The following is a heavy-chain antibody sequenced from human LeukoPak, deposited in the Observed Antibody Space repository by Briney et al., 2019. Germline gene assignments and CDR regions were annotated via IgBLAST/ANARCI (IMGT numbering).Heavy chain of an antibody. Sequence: GGSLRLSCAVSRFPFSVYEMNWVRQAPGKGLEWASNIAGSGTTKYYADSVKGRFSISRDNAKSSLYLQMNSPRVEDTAVYYCTLLAVASDFDYWGRGALVTVSS. V-gene: IGHV3-48*03. CDR3: TLLAVASDFDY. CDR2: IAGSGTTK. CDR1: RFPFSVYE. J-gene: IGHJ4*02. D-gene: IGHD6-19*01.